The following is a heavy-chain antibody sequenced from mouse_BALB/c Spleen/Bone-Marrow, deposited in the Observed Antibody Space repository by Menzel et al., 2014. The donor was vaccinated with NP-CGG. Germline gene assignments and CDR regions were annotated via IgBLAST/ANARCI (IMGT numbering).Heavy chain of an antibody. CDR1: GFTFTDYY. CDR3: ARDKDGNYEGFAF. Sequence: EVQLVESGGGLVQPGGSLRLSCATSGFTFTDYYMNWVRQPPGKALEWLGLIRNKVNGYTTDYSASVKGRFTISRNDSQSILYLQMNTLRSEDSATYYCARDKDGNYEGFAFWGQGTLVTVSA. J-gene: IGHJ3*01. D-gene: IGHD2-1*01. V-gene: IGHV7-3*02. CDR2: IRNKVNGYTT.